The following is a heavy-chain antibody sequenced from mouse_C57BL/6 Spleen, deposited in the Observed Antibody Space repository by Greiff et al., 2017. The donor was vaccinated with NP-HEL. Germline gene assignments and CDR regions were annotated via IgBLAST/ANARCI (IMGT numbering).Heavy chain of an antibody. CDR3: ARSPAYYYGSSP. CDR1: GYTFTSYW. D-gene: IGHD1-1*01. Sequence: QVQLQQPGAELVKPGASVKMSCKASGYTFTSYWITWVKQRPGQGLEWIGDIYPGSGSTNYNEKFKSKATLTVDTSSSTAYMQLSSLTSEDSAVYYCARSPAYYYGSSPWGKGTTLTVSS. V-gene: IGHV1-55*01. CDR2: IYPGSGST. J-gene: IGHJ2*01.